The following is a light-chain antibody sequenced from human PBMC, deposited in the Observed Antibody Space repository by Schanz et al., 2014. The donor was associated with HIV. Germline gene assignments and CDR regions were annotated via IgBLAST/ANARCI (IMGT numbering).Light chain of an antibody. Sequence: EIVLTQSPGSLSLSPGGRATLSCGASQRLSSSYLAWYQQKPGQAPRLVIYATSTRAAGIPDRFSGTGSGTDFTLTISRLEPEDFAVYFCQYFGNSGGTFGGGTKVEIK. CDR2: ATS. CDR3: QYFGNSGGT. CDR1: QRLSSSY. J-gene: IGKJ4*01. V-gene: IGKV3-20*01.